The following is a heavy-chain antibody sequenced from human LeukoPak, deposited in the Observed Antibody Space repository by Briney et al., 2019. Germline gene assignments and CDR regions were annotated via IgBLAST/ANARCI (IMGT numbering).Heavy chain of an antibody. Sequence: PSETLSLTCAVYGGSFSGYYWSWIRQPPGKGLEWIGEINHSGSTNYNPSLKSRVTISVDTSKNQFSLKLSSVTAADTAVYYCARHSYSSSYRPYYFDYWGQGTLVTVSS. CDR1: GGSFSGYY. CDR3: ARHSYSSSYRPYYFDY. CDR2: INHSGST. V-gene: IGHV4-34*01. D-gene: IGHD6-6*01. J-gene: IGHJ4*02.